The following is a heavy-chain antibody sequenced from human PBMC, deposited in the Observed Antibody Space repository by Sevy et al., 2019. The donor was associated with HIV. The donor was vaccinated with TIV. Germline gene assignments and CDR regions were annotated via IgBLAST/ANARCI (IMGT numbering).Heavy chain of an antibody. V-gene: IGHV3-7*03. J-gene: IGHJ3*02. Sequence: GGSLRLSCAASGFTLSSFWMTWVRQAPGKGLEWVANIKEDGSDKNYLGSVKGRFTISRDNAKNTLYLQMNSLRAEDTAVYYCARDKNHYDRSVYYDAFDIWGQRTMVTVSS. CDR1: GFTLSSFW. CDR3: ARDKNHYDRSVYYDAFDI. CDR2: IKEDGSDK. D-gene: IGHD3-22*01.